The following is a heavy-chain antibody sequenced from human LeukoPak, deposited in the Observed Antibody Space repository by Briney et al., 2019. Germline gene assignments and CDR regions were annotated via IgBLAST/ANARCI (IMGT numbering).Heavy chain of an antibody. CDR2: ISSSSSYI. CDR1: GFTFSSYA. Sequence: KPGGSLRLSCAASGFTFSSYAMSWVRQAPGKGLEWVSSISSSSSYIYYADSVKGRFTISRDNAKNSLYLQMNSLRAEDTAVYYCARERTWYYGSGSSGTMDVWGKGTTVTVSS. J-gene: IGHJ6*03. CDR3: ARERTWYYGSGSSGTMDV. D-gene: IGHD3-10*01. V-gene: IGHV3-21*01.